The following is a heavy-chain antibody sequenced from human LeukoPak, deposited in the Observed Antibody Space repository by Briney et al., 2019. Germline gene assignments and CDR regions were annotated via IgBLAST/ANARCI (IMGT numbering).Heavy chain of an antibody. D-gene: IGHD2-21*01. CDR3: ARLIGASAFDY. CDR1: RGSFSNYY. J-gene: IGHJ4*02. CDR2: INHSGGT. V-gene: IGHV4-34*01. Sequence: PSETLSLTCAVYRGSFSNYYWSWIRQPPGKGLEWIGEINHSGGTNYNPSLKSRVTISEDTSKKQFSLKLGSVTAADTAVYYCARLIGASAFDYWGQATLVTVSS.